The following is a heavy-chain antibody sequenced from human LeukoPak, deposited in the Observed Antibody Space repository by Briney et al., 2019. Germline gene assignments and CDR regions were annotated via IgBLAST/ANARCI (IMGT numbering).Heavy chain of an antibody. V-gene: IGHV4-39*07. CDR1: GGSISSSSCY. J-gene: IGHJ4*02. CDR3: ARGLWFGDENPPYFDY. CDR2: IYYSGST. Sequence: PSETLSLTCTVSGGSISSSSCYWGWIRQPPGKGLEWIGSIYYSGSTYYNPSLKSRVTISVDTSRNQFSLKLSSVTAADTAVYYCARGLWFGDENPPYFDYWGQGILVTVSS. D-gene: IGHD3-10*01.